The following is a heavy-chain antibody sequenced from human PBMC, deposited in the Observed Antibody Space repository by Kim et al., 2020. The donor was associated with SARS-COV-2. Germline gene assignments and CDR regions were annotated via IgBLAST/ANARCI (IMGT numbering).Heavy chain of an antibody. CDR3: ARAGYYDSSGYPFDY. J-gene: IGHJ4*02. V-gene: IGHV1-69*02. D-gene: IGHD3-22*01. CDR1: GGTFSSYT. CDR2: IIPILGIA. Sequence: SVKVSCKASGGTFSSYTISWVRQAPGQGLEWMGRIIPILGIANYAQKFQGRVTITADKSTSTAYMELSSLRSEDTAVYYCARAGYYDSSGYPFDYWGQVTLVTVSS.